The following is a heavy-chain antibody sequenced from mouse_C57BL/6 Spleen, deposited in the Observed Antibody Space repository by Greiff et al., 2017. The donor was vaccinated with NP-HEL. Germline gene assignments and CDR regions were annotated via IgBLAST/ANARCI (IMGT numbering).Heavy chain of an antibody. V-gene: IGHV5-4*01. D-gene: IGHD2-14*01. CDR1: GFTFSSYA. Sequence: EVQLVESGGGLVKPGGSLKLSCAASGFTFSSYAMSWVRQTPEKRLEWVATISDGGSYTYYPDNVKGRFTISRDNAKNNLYLQMSHLKSEDTAMYYCAREPGYDGYWYFDVWGTGTTVTVSS. CDR3: AREPGYDGYWYFDV. CDR2: ISDGGSYT. J-gene: IGHJ1*03.